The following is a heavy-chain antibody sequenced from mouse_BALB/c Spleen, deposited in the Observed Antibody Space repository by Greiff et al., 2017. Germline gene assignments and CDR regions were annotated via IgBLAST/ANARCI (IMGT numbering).Heavy chain of an antibody. CDR2: IYYSGTI. CDR3: AREGRGFWYFDV. CDR1: GISITTGNYR. V-gene: IGHV3-5*02. J-gene: IGHJ1*01. Sequence: DVKLQESGPGLVKPSQTVSLTCTVTGISITTGNYRWSWIRQFPGNKLEWIGYIYYSGTITYNPSLTSRTTITRDTSKNQFFMEMNSLTAEDTATYYCAREGRGFWYFDVWGAGTTVTVSA.